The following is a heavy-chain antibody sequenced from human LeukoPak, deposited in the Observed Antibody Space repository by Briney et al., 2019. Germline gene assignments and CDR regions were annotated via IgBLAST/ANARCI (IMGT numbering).Heavy chain of an antibody. Sequence: GGSLRLSCAASGFTFSSYAMSWVRQAPGKGLEWVSGITASGGNTYYADSVKGRFTISRDNAKNSLYLQMNSLRAEDAAVYYCARALDRVGATSYFDYWGQGTLVTVSS. D-gene: IGHD1-26*01. CDR2: ITASGGNT. CDR1: GFTFSSYA. CDR3: ARALDRVGATSYFDY. V-gene: IGHV3-23*01. J-gene: IGHJ4*02.